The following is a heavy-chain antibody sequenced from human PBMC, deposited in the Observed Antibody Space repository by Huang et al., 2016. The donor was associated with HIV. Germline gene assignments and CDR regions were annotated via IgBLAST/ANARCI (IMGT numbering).Heavy chain of an antibody. CDR3: ARGGGIQLWLLGYYYMDV. CDR2: ISVYNGNT. CDR1: GYTFSSFG. D-gene: IGHD5-18*01. V-gene: IGHV1-18*01. J-gene: IGHJ6*03. Sequence: VKKPGASVKVSCKASGYTFSSFGISWVRQAPGQGLEWGGWISVYNGNTKFAQKFQGRLTMTTDTSTSTAYMELRSLRSDDTAVYYCARGGGIQLWLLGYYYMDVWGNGTTVTVSS.